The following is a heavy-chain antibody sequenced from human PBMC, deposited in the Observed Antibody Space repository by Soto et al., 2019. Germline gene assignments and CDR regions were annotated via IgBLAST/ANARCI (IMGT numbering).Heavy chain of an antibody. CDR3: ARLAVAGHYYYYYGMDV. Sequence: GGSLRLSCAASGFTFSSYWMSWVRQAPGKGLEWVANIKQDGSEKYYVDSVKGRFTISRDNAKNSLYLQMNSLRAEDTAVYYCARLAVAGHYYYYYGMDVWGQGTTVTVSS. CDR1: GFTFSSYW. J-gene: IGHJ6*02. D-gene: IGHD6-19*01. CDR2: IKQDGSEK. V-gene: IGHV3-7*04.